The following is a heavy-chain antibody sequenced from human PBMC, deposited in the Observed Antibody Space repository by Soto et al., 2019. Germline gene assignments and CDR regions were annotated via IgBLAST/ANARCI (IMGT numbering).Heavy chain of an antibody. V-gene: IGHV3-48*03. CDR2: ISKSGTTK. CDR3: ARVGSIALPD. D-gene: IGHD1-26*01. CDR1: GFMFSGYE. Sequence: QPGGSLRLSCVASGFMFSGYEMNWGRQAPGKGLEWVAYISKSGTTKYYADSVKGRFTISRDTAKNTIYLQMNSLRVDDTAVYYCARVGSIALPDWGQGTLVT. J-gene: IGHJ1*01.